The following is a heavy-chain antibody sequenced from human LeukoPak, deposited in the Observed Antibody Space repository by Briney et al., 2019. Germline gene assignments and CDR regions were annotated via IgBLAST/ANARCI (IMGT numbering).Heavy chain of an antibody. CDR3: ARDCGSSCPTPYYYYGMDV. V-gene: IGHV3-53*01. Sequence: GGSLRLSCAASGFTVSSNYMSWVRQAPGKGLEWVSVIYSGGSTYYADSVKGRFTISRDNSKNTLYLQMNSLRAEDTAVYYCARDCGSSCPTPYYYYGMDVWGQGTTVTVSS. J-gene: IGHJ6*02. D-gene: IGHD6-13*01. CDR1: GFTVSSNY. CDR2: IYSGGST.